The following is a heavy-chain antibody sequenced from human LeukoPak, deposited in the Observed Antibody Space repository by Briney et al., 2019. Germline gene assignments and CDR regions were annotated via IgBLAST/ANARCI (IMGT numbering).Heavy chain of an antibody. D-gene: IGHD6-13*01. J-gene: IGHJ4*02. CDR2: INHSGST. Sequence: SETLSLTCAVYGGSFSGYYWSWIRQPPGKGLERIGEINHSGSTNYNPSLKSRVTISVDTSKNQFSLKLSSVTAADTAVYYCARGLEYSSSWYIFDYWGQGTLVTVSS. CDR1: GGSFSGYY. CDR3: ARGLEYSSSWYIFDY. V-gene: IGHV4-34*01.